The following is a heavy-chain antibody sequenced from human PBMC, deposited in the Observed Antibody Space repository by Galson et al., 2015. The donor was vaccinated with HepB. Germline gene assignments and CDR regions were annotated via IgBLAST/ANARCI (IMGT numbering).Heavy chain of an antibody. Sequence: SLRLSCAASGFTFSSHSMKWVRQAPGRGLEWVAHIGGSPTTIYYADSVKGRFTISRDNAKNSLFLQMNSLRVDDTAVYYCARASTGWDTWGQGTLVTASS. CDR1: GFTFSSHS. CDR3: ARASTGWDT. D-gene: IGHD5/OR15-5a*01. CDR2: IGGSPTTI. J-gene: IGHJ5*02. V-gene: IGHV3-48*01.